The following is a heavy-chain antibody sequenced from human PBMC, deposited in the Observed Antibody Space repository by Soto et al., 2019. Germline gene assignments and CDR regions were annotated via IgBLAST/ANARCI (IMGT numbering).Heavy chain of an antibody. CDR2: IDTSGTKI. J-gene: IGHJ4*02. V-gene: IGHV3-11*04. CDR3: ASHYDMWSGYLSPVDY. D-gene: IGHD3-3*01. Sequence: QVQLVESGGDLVKPGGSLRLSCAASGYTFSDYYMSWIRQAPGKGLEWISYIDTSGTKIYYADSVKGRFTITRDNAKNSLKLEMNSLRDEDTAVYYCASHYDMWSGYLSPVDYWGQGTLFTVSS. CDR1: GYTFSDYY.